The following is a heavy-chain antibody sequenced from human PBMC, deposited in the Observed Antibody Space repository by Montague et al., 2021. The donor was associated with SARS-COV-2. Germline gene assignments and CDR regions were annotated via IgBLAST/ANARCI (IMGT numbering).Heavy chain of an antibody. CDR1: GDSVASHSPA. V-gene: IGHV6-1*01. D-gene: IGHD3-22*01. Sequence: CAISGDSVASHSPAWDWNTPSPSTRLEFPCRTYYRSKWYNDYAXXXKXXXTINPDTSKNQFSLQLNSVTAEDTAVYYCARELRRIIMIVDIRGFDYWGQGTLGTVSS. CDR3: ARELRRIIMIVDIRGFDY. J-gene: IGHJ4*02. CDR2: TYYRSKWYN.